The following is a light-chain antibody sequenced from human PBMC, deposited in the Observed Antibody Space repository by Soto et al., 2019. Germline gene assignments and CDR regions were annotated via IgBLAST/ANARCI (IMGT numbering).Light chain of an antibody. CDR3: QQYNSYPST. J-gene: IGKJ5*01. CDR2: GAS. Sequence: DIQMTQSPSTLSASVGDKVTITCRASQSISRWLAWSQQKPGKAPNLLIYGASSLESGVPSRFSGSGSGTEFTLTISSLQPDDFATYYCQQYNSYPSTFCQGTRLE. V-gene: IGKV1-5*01. CDR1: QSISRW.